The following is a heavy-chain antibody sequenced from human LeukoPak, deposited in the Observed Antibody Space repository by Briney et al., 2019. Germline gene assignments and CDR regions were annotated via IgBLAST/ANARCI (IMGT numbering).Heavy chain of an antibody. Sequence: PGGSLRLSCTASGFTVSSNYMSWVRQAPGKGLEWVSVIYSGGSTYYAGSVKGRFTISRDNSKNTLYLQMNSLRAEDTAVYYCARVLQYDSSGSLLDYWGQGTLVTVSS. CDR3: ARVLQYDSSGSLLDY. CDR2: IYSGGST. J-gene: IGHJ4*02. V-gene: IGHV3-53*01. CDR1: GFTVSSNY. D-gene: IGHD3-22*01.